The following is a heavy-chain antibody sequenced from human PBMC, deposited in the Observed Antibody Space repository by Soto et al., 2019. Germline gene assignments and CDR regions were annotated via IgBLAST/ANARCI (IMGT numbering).Heavy chain of an antibody. CDR2: INQDGSEK. V-gene: IGHV3-7*04. J-gene: IGHJ4*02. CDR3: SGGVGDAF. CDR1: ESTVSRDW. D-gene: IGHD1-26*01. Sequence: EVHLVESGGGLVQTGGSLRLSCAIFESTVSRDWMNWVRQAPGKGLEWVAHINQDGSEKYYVDSVKGRFTSSRDNAKKSLYLQMNSPRPADTAMYYCSGGVGDAFWGQGTLVTVSS.